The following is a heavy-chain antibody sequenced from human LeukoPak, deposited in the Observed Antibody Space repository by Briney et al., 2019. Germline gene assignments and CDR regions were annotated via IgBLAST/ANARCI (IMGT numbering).Heavy chain of an antibody. Sequence: SETLSLTCAVCGGSFSGYYWSWIRQPPGKGLEWIGEINHSGSTNYNPSLKSRVTISVDTSKNQFSLKLSSVTAADTAVYYCARMVRGVIIRVYFDYWGQGTLVTVSS. D-gene: IGHD3-10*01. V-gene: IGHV4-34*01. CDR3: ARMVRGVIIRVYFDY. CDR2: INHSGST. J-gene: IGHJ4*02. CDR1: GGSFSGYY.